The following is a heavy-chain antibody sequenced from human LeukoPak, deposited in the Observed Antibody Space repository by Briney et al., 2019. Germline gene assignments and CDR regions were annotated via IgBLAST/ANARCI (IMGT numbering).Heavy chain of an antibody. Sequence: SETLSLTCTVSGGSVSSGSYYWSWSRQPPGKGLEWLGHINYSGSTNYNPSLKSRVTISVDTSKNQFSLKLSSVTAADTAIYYCARWLQLDDAFDIWGQGTMVIVSS. J-gene: IGHJ3*02. CDR1: GGSVSSGSYY. D-gene: IGHD5-24*01. V-gene: IGHV4-61*01. CDR3: ARWLQLDDAFDI. CDR2: INYSGST.